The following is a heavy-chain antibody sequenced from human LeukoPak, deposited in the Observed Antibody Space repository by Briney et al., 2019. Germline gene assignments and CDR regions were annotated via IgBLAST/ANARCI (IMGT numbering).Heavy chain of an antibody. Sequence: SETLSLTCTVSGGSISSYYWSWIRQPPGKGLEWIGYIYYSGSTNYNPSLKSRVTISVDTSKNQFSLKLSSVTAADTAVYYCARAGPGYYYYYMDVWGKRTTVTVSS. CDR3: ARAGPGYYYYYMDV. D-gene: IGHD1-14*01. V-gene: IGHV4-59*01. CDR2: IYYSGST. CDR1: GGSISSYY. J-gene: IGHJ6*03.